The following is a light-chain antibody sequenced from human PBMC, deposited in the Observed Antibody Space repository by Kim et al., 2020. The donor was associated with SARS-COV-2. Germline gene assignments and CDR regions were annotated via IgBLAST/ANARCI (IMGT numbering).Light chain of an antibody. CDR2: AAS. V-gene: IGKV1-27*01. CDR1: QDISNY. J-gene: IGKJ1*01. Sequence: ASGGDRATITCRASQDISNYLAWFQLKPGKAPKLLIYAASALQPGVPSRFSGSGSGTDFTLTVTSLQPEDVATYYCQKCDSAPWTFGQGTKVDIK. CDR3: QKCDSAPWT.